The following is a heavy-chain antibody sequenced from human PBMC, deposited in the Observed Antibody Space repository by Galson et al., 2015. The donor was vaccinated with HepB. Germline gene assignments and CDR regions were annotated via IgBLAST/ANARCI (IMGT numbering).Heavy chain of an antibody. CDR2: ISGSGGST. D-gene: IGHD3-3*01. J-gene: IGHJ4*02. CDR1: GFTFSRYA. CDR3: AKDYDFWSGYYPYYFDY. V-gene: IGHV3-23*01. Sequence: SLRLSCAASGFTFSRYAMSWVRQAPGKGLEWVSAISGSGGSTYYADSVKGRFTISRDNSKNTLYLQMNSLRAEDTAVYYCAKDYDFWSGYYPYYFDYWGQGTLVTVSS.